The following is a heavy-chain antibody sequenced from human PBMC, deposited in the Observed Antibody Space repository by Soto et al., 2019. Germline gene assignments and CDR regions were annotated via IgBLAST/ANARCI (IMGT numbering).Heavy chain of an antibody. CDR3: VREASSTGLHLDH. V-gene: IGHV3-48*03. Sequence: LRLSCAASGSTFSRYEMNWVRQAPGKGLEWVSYISGSSSMIYYADSVKGRFTISRDNAKNSLYLQTNSLRAEDAAVYYCVREASSTGLHLDHWGRGTLVTVSS. D-gene: IGHD6-6*01. CDR2: ISGSSSMI. J-gene: IGHJ4*02. CDR1: GSTFSRYE.